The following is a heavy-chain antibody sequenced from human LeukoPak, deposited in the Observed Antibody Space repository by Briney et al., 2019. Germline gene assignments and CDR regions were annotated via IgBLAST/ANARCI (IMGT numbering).Heavy chain of an antibody. V-gene: IGHV5-51*01. D-gene: IGHD3-10*01. CDR2: IYPGDSDT. J-gene: IGHJ4*02. CDR1: GYSFTSYW. Sequence: GESLKISCKGSGYSFTSYWIGWVRPMPGKGLEGMGIIYPGDSDTRYSPSFQGQVTISADKSISTAYLQWSSLKALDTAMYYCARHWGHYYGSGSYYNDWGQGTLVTVSS. CDR3: ARHWGHYYGSGSYYND.